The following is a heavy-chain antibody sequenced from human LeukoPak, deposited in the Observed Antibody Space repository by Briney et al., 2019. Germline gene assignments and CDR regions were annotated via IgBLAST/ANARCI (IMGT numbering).Heavy chain of an antibody. D-gene: IGHD1-26*01. CDR3: ARDYRLTQIQY. V-gene: IGHV4-59*12. CDR1: SGSIGSYY. Sequence: SETLSLTCTVSSGSIGSYYWSWIRQPPGKGLEWIGYIYYTGSTDYNPSLKSRVTILVDGSKNQFSLKLSSVTAADTAVYYCARDYRLTQIQYWGQGTLVTVSS. J-gene: IGHJ1*01. CDR2: IYYTGST.